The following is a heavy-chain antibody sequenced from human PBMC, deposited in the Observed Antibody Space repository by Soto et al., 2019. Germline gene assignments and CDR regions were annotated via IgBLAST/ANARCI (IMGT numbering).Heavy chain of an antibody. V-gene: IGHV3-13*05. J-gene: IGHJ6*02. Sequence: GGSLRLSCAASGFTFSSYDMHWVRQATGKGLEWVSAIGTAGDPYYPGSVKGRFTISRENAKNSLYLQMNSLRAGDTAVYYCARWLYCSSTSCYDYYGMDVWGQGTTVTVSS. CDR1: GFTFSSYD. D-gene: IGHD2-2*01. CDR2: IGTAGDP. CDR3: ARWLYCSSTSCYDYYGMDV.